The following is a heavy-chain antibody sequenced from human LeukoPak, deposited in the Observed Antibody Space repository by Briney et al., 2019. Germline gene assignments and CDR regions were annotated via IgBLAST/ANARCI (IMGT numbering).Heavy chain of an antibody. V-gene: IGHV3-53*01. CDR2: IYSGGST. D-gene: IGHD5-12*01. CDR3: ARSGSDYYGMDV. Sequence: PGGSLRLSCAASGFTVSSNHMSWVRQTPGKGLEWVSVIYSGGSTYYLDSVKSRFTISRDNSKNTLYLQMNSLRAEATAVYYCARSGSDYYGMDVWGQGTTVTVSS. J-gene: IGHJ6*02. CDR1: GFTVSSNH.